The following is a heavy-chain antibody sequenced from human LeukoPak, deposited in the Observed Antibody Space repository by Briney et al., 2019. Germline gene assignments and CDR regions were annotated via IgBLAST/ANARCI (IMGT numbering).Heavy chain of an antibody. CDR2: ISAYNGNT. Sequence: GASVKVSCKASGYTFTSYGISWVRQAPGQGLEWMGWISAYNGNTNYAQKLQGRVTMTTDTSTSTAYMELRSLRSDDTAVYYCAREIARIAAAGHDAFDIWGQGTMVTVSS. CDR1: GYTFTSYG. CDR3: AREIARIAAAGHDAFDI. V-gene: IGHV1-18*01. D-gene: IGHD6-13*01. J-gene: IGHJ3*02.